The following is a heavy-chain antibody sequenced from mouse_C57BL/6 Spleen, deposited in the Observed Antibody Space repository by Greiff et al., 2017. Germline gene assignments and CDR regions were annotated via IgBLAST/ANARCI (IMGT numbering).Heavy chain of an antibody. CDR3: ARRRDYAMDY. CDR2: IYPSDSET. CDR1: GYTFTSYW. Sequence: LVESGAELVRPGSSVKLSCKASGYTFTSYWMDWVKQRPGQGLEWIGNIYPSDSETHYNQKFKDKATLTVDKSSSTAYMQLSSLTSEDSAVYYCARRRDYAMDYWGQGTSVTVSS. V-gene: IGHV1-61*01. J-gene: IGHJ4*01.